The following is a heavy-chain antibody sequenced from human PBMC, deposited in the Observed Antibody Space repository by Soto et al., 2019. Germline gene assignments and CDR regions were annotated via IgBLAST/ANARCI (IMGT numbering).Heavy chain of an antibody. CDR3: ARAKGFWSALGYYGMDV. D-gene: IGHD3-3*01. CDR2: ISYDGSNK. CDR1: GFTFSSYA. V-gene: IGHV3-30-3*01. J-gene: IGHJ6*02. Sequence: GGSLRLSCAASGFTFSSYAMHWVRQAPGKGLEWVAVISYDGSNKYYADSVKGRLTISRDNSKNTLYLQMNSLRAEDTAVYYCARAKGFWSALGYYGMDVWGQGTTVTVSS.